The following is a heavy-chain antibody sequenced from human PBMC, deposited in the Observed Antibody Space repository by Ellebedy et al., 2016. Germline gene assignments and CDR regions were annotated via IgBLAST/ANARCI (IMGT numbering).Heavy chain of an antibody. CDR3: ARDRTAAS. CDR1: GFTFSTYW. Sequence: GESLKISCAASGFTFSTYWMSWVRQAPGKGLEWVANIKQDGSEKYYVDSVKGRFTISRDNAKNSLYLQMNSLRAEDTAVHYCARDRTAASWGQGTLVTVSS. CDR2: IKQDGSEK. D-gene: IGHD2-15*01. J-gene: IGHJ5*02. V-gene: IGHV3-7*01.